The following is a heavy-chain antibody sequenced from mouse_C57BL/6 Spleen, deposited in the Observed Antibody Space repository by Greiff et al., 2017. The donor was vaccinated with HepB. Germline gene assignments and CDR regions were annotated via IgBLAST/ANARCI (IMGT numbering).Heavy chain of an antibody. CDR3: ARVDSSGAMDY. D-gene: IGHD3-2*02. V-gene: IGHV1-52*01. Sequence: QVQLQQPGAELVRPGSSVKLSCKASGYTFTSYWMHWVKQRPIQGLEWIGNIDPSDSETHYNQKFKDKATLTVDKSSSTAYMQLSSLTSEDSAVYYCARVDSSGAMDYWGQGTSVTVSS. CDR2: IDPSDSET. J-gene: IGHJ4*01. CDR1: GYTFTSYW.